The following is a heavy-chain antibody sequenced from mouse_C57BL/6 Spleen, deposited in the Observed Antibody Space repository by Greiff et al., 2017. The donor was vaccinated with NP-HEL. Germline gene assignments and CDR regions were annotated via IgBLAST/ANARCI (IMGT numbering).Heavy chain of an antibody. J-gene: IGHJ3*01. CDR2: INPNNGGT. CDR3: ARADSPFAY. CDR1: GYTFTDYN. Sequence: EVKLQQSGPELVKPGASVKIPCKASGYTFTDYNMDWVKQSHGKSLEWIGDINPNNGGTIYNQKFKGKATLTVDKSSSTAYMELRSLTSEDTAVYYCARADSPFAYWGQGTLVTVSA. V-gene: IGHV1-18*01.